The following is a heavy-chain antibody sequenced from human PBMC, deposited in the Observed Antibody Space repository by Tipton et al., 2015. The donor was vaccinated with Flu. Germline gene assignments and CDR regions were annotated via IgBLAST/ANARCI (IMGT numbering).Heavy chain of an antibody. CDR1: SGSIRSTNYF. Sequence: GLVKPSETLSLTCTVSSGSIRSTNYFCAWIRQPPGKRLELIGSIYPSGTTYYNPSLKSRVTISVDTSKSQFSLMLRSVTAADTAVYYCARHRSSYGSGKDWFDPWGQGTLVTVSS. V-gene: IGHV4-39*01. J-gene: IGHJ5*02. CDR3: ARHRSSYGSGKDWFDP. D-gene: IGHD3-10*01. CDR2: IYPSGTT.